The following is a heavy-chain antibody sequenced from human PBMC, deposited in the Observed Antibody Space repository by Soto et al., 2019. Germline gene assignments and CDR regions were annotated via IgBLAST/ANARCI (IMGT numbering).Heavy chain of an antibody. CDR3: ARDRIAAAGTGSWFDP. CDR1: GGSISSGDYY. Sequence: QVQLQESGPGLVKPSQTLSLTCTVSGGSISSGDYYWSWIRQPPGKGLEWIGYIYYSGSTYYNPSLKSRVTISVDTSKNQFSLKLSSVTAADTAVYYCARDRIAAAGTGSWFDPWGQGPLVTVSS. V-gene: IGHV4-30-4*01. J-gene: IGHJ5*02. CDR2: IYYSGST. D-gene: IGHD6-13*01.